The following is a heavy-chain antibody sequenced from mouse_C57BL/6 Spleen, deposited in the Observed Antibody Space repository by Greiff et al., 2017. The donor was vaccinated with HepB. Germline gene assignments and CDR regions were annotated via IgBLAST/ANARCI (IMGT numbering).Heavy chain of an antibody. CDR2: IWSGGST. Sequence: VHLVESGPGLVQPSQSLSITCTVSGFSLTSYGVHWVRQPPGKGLEWLGVIWSGGSTDYNAAFISRLSISKDNSKSQVFFKMNSLQADDTAIYYCAKAPIYDGYYFDYWGQGTTLTVSS. J-gene: IGHJ2*01. V-gene: IGHV2-4*01. CDR3: AKAPIYDGYYFDY. CDR1: GFSLTSYG. D-gene: IGHD2-3*01.